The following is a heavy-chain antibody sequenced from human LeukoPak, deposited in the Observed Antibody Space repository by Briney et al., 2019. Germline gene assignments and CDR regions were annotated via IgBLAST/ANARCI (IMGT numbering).Heavy chain of an antibody. CDR2: IYSSGST. Sequence: PGGSLRLSCAASGFTVSSNYMSWVRQAPGKGLEWVSVIYSSGSTYYADSVKGRFTISRDNSKNTLYLQMNSPRAEDTAVYYCARGPYYYDSSGYYYNDYWGQGTLVTVSS. D-gene: IGHD3-22*01. V-gene: IGHV3-53*01. J-gene: IGHJ4*02. CDR1: GFTVSSNY. CDR3: ARGPYYYDSSGYYYNDY.